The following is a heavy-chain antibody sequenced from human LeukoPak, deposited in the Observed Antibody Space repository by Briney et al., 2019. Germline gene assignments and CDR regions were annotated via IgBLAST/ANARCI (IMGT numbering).Heavy chain of an antibody. CDR2: SNPNSGGT. Sequence: ASVKVSCKASGYTFTDYYMHWVRQAPGKGVEWLGWSNPNSGGTNYAQKFQGRVTMTRDTSISTAYMELSRLRSDDTAVYYCAREYYDSSAYNQEAIDYWGQGTLVTVYS. CDR3: AREYYDSSAYNQEAIDY. CDR1: GYTFTDYY. D-gene: IGHD3-22*01. J-gene: IGHJ4*02. V-gene: IGHV1-2*02.